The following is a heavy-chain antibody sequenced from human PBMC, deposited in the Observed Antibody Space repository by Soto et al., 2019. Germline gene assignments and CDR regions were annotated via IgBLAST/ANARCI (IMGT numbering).Heavy chain of an antibody. J-gene: IGHJ4*02. CDR2: IYHSGST. D-gene: IGHD6-13*01. Sequence: SETLSLTCTVSGGSISSYYWSWFRQPPGKGLEWIGEIYHSGSTNYNPSLKSRVTISVDKSKNQFSLKLSSVTAADTAVYYCARIAAAGTSVDYWGQGTLVTVS. CDR1: GGSISSYY. CDR3: ARIAAAGTSVDY. V-gene: IGHV4-59*12.